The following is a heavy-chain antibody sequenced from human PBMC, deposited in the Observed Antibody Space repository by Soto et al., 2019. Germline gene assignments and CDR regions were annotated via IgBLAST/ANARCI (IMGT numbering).Heavy chain of an antibody. J-gene: IGHJ4*02. V-gene: IGHV4-31*03. CDR3: ARARITMFRGVIANYFDY. Sequence: SETLSLTCTVSGGSISSGGYYWSWIRQDPGKGLEWIGYIYYSGSTYYNPSLKSRVTISVDTSKNQFSLKLSSVTAADTAVYYCARARITMFRGVIANYFDYWGQGTLVTVSS. CDR2: IYYSGST. D-gene: IGHD3-10*01. CDR1: GGSISSGGYY.